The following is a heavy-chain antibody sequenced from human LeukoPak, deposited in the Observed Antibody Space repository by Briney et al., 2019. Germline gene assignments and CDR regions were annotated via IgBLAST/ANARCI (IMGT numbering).Heavy chain of an antibody. CDR3: ARGRDDYNDAPPPYYYMDV. D-gene: IGHD5-24*01. Sequence: SETLSLTCTVSGGSIGSGNFYWNWIRQHPGRGLEWIGYIYDTGITYYNPSLKSRVTISADTSKKQFSLNLRSVTAADTAVYRCARGRDDYNDAPPPYYYMDVWGKGTTVTVSS. CDR2: IYDTGIT. J-gene: IGHJ6*03. CDR1: GGSIGSGNFY. V-gene: IGHV4-31*03.